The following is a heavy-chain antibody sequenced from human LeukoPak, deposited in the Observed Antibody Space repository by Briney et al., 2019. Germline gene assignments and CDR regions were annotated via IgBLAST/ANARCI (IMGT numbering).Heavy chain of an antibody. V-gene: IGHV1-2*02. Sequence: ASVKVSCKASGYTFTSYHITWVRQAPGQGLEWMGWINPNSGGTNYARKFQGRVTMTRDTSISTAYMELSRLRSDDPAVYYCARVAGGDTAMFHYYYYMDVWGKGTTVTVSS. D-gene: IGHD5-18*01. CDR3: ARVAGGDTAMFHYYYYMDV. CDR1: GYTFTSYH. J-gene: IGHJ6*03. CDR2: INPNSGGT.